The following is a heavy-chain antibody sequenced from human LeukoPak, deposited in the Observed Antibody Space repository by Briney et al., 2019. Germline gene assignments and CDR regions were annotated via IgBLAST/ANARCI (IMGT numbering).Heavy chain of an antibody. V-gene: IGHV1-2*02. CDR3: AREGIGRRYCSSTSCYRMGY. D-gene: IGHD2-2*02. CDR2: INPNSGGT. Sequence: ASVKVSCKASGYTFTGYYMHWVRQAPGQGLEWMGWINPNSGGTNYAQKFQGRVTITRDTSISTAYMELSRLRSDDTAVYYCAREGIGRRYCSSTSCYRMGYWGQGTLVTVSS. CDR1: GYTFTGYY. J-gene: IGHJ4*02.